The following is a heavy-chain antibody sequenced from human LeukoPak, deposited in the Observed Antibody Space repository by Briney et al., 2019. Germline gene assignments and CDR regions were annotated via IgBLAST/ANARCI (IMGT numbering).Heavy chain of an antibody. CDR1: GFTFSSYG. Sequence: GGSLRLSCAASGFTFSSYGMHWVRQAPGKGLEWVAFIRYDGSNKYYADSVKGRFTIPRDNSKNTLYLQMNSLRAEDTAVYYCAKDIVVVPELDYWGQGTLVTVSS. CDR3: AKDIVVVPELDY. V-gene: IGHV3-30*02. D-gene: IGHD2-2*01. J-gene: IGHJ4*02. CDR2: IRYDGSNK.